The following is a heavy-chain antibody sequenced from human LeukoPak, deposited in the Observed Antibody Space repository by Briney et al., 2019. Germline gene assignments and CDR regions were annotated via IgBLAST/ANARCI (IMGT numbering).Heavy chain of an antibody. V-gene: IGHV1-2*02. D-gene: IGHD3-22*01. CDR3: AREEVYYEDAFDI. J-gene: IGHJ3*02. CDR2: INPNSGGT. Sequence: ASVKVSCKASGYTFTGYYMHWVRQAPGQWLEWMGWINPNSGGTNYAQKFQGRVTMTRDTSISTAYMELSRLRSDDTAVYYCAREEVYYEDAFDIWGQGTMVTVSS. CDR1: GYTFTGYY.